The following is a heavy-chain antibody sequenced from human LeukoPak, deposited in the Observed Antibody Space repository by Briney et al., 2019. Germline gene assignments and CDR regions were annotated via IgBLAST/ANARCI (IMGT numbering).Heavy chain of an antibody. J-gene: IGHJ4*02. Sequence: GGSLRLSCAASGFTFSSYAMSWVRQAPGKGLEWVSAISGSGGSTYYADSVKGRFTISRDNSKNTLYLQMNSLRAEDTAIYYCAIHKKGYDFWSGYFDYWGQGTRVTVSS. D-gene: IGHD3-3*01. CDR1: GFTFSSYA. CDR3: AIHKKGYDFWSGYFDY. CDR2: ISGSGGST. V-gene: IGHV3-23*01.